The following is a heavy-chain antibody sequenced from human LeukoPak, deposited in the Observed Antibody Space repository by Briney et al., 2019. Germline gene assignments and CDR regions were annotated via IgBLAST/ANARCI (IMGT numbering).Heavy chain of an antibody. CDR3: AGALRYSSGWIFDY. Sequence: SETLSLTCTVSGGSISSGGYYWSWIRQHPGKGLEWIGYIYYSGSTYYNPSLKSRVTISVDTSKNQFSLKLSSVTAEDTAVYYCAGALRYSSGWIFDYWGQGTLVTVSS. CDR2: IYYSGST. CDR1: GGSISSGGYY. D-gene: IGHD6-19*01. V-gene: IGHV4-31*03. J-gene: IGHJ4*02.